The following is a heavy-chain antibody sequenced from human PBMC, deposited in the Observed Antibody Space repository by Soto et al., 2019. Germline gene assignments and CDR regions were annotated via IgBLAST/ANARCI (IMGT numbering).Heavy chain of an antibody. CDR3: ARGLRYFDWLYNLGGMDV. V-gene: IGHV4-59*07. CDR1: GGSISSYY. D-gene: IGHD3-9*01. CDR2: IYYSGST. J-gene: IGHJ6*02. Sequence: SDTLSLTCTVSGGSISSYYWSWIRQPPGKGLEWIGYIYYSGSTNYNPSLKSRVTISVDTSKNQFSLKLSSVTAADTAVYYCARGLRYFDWLYNLGGMDVWGQGTTVTVSS.